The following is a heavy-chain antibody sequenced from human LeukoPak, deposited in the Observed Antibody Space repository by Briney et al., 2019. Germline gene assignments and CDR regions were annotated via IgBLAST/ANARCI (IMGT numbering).Heavy chain of an antibody. J-gene: IGHJ6*02. CDR3: ARDSDFDSSGYYPYYYYYYKMDV. D-gene: IGHD3-22*01. CDR1: GFTFSSYA. Sequence: GGSLRLSCAASGFTFSSYAMHWVRQAPGKGLEWVAVISYDGSNKYYADSVKGRFTISRDNAKNSLFLQMNSLRAEDTAVYYCARDSDFDSSGYYPYYYYYYKMDVWGQGTTVTVSS. CDR2: ISYDGSNK. V-gene: IGHV3-30-3*01.